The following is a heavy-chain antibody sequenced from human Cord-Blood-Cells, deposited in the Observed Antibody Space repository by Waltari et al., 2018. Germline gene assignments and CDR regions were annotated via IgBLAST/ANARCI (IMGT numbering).Heavy chain of an antibody. CDR2: ISGSGGST. J-gene: IGHJ3*02. CDR1: GFTFSSYA. CDR3: AKGLPNAYDAFDI. Sequence: EVQLLESGGGLVQPGGSLRLSCAASGFTFSSYAMSWVRRAPGKVLEWVSAISGSGGSTYYADSVKGRFTISRDNSKNTLYLQMNSLRAEDTAVYYCAKGLPNAYDAFDIWGQGTMVTVSS. V-gene: IGHV3-23*01.